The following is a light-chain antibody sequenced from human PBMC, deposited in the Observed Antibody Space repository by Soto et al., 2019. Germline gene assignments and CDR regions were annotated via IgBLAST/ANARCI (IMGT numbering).Light chain of an antibody. CDR1: QSVSSSY. J-gene: IGKJ3*01. Sequence: EIVLTQSPGTLSLSPGERATLSCRASQSVSSSYLAWYQQKPSQAPRLLIYGASSRSTGIPDRFSCSGSGTDFPLTISRLEPEDFAVYYCQQYGSSPRFTFGPGTKVDIK. CDR2: GAS. CDR3: QQYGSSPRFT. V-gene: IGKV3-20*01.